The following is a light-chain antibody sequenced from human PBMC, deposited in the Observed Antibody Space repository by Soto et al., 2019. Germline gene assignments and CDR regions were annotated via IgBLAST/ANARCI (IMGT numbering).Light chain of an antibody. V-gene: IGKV1-5*01. CDR3: QQYKTHWT. CDR2: DAS. Sequence: DIQMTQSPSTLSATAGDRVTITCRASQSISAWLAWYQQKPGKAPKLLIYDASNLESGVPSRFSGSGSGTEFTLTISSVQPEDSATYYCQQYKTHWTFGPGTKVDIK. CDR1: QSISAW. J-gene: IGKJ1*01.